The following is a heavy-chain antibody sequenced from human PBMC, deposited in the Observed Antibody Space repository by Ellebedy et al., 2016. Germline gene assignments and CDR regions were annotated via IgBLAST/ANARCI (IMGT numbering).Heavy chain of an antibody. Sequence: GESLKISXAASGFTFSNYWMNWVRKAPGKGLVWVSRLNYNGTNTRYADPVKGRFTISRDNAKNTLYLQMNSLRVDDTGIYYCARDLGSGLDYWGQGTLVTVSS. CDR1: GFTFSNYW. J-gene: IGHJ4*02. CDR3: ARDLGSGLDY. D-gene: IGHD3-16*01. CDR2: LNYNGTNT. V-gene: IGHV3-74*01.